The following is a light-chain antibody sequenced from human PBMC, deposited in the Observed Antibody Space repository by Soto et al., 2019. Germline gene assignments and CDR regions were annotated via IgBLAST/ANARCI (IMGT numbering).Light chain of an antibody. CDR3: QQYGSSPPIT. CDR1: QSVSSSY. CDR2: GAS. Sequence: ALTQSPSTLSVVCGERATLSCRGIQSVSSSYLAWYQQKPGQAPRLLIYGASSRATGIPDGFSGSGSGTDFTLTISRLEPEDFAVYYCQQYGSSPPITFGQGTRLEIK. V-gene: IGKV3-20*01. J-gene: IGKJ5*01.